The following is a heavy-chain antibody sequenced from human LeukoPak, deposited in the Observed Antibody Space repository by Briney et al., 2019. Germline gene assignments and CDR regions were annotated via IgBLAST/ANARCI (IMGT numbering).Heavy chain of an antibody. CDR2: IYYSGST. CDR3: AREVAVAGNNWFDP. D-gene: IGHD6-19*01. V-gene: IGHV4-59*01. CDR1: ADSLFRSS. Sequence: PSWTFADTRTNSADSLFRSSCSWIVQPAAWEPDWIGYIYYSGSTNYNPSLKSRVTMAVHPSQNQFCLKVSSVTAADTAVYFCAREVAVAGNNWFDPWGQGILVTVSS. J-gene: IGHJ5*02.